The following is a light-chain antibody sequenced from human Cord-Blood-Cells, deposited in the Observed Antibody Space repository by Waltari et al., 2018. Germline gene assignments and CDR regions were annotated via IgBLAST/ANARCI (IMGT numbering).Light chain of an antibody. J-gene: IGLJ2*01. CDR1: KLGDTY. CDR3: QAWDSSTADVV. CDR2: QDS. Sequence: SYELTQPPSVSVSPGQTASITCSGDKLGDTYGGWYHQKPGQSPVLVIYQDSRRTSGIPERFSGSNSGNTATLTISGAQAMDEADYYCQAWDSSTADVVFGGGTTLTVL. V-gene: IGLV3-1*01.